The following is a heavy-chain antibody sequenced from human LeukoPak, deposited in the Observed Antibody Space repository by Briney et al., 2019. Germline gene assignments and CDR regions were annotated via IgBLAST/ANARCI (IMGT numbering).Heavy chain of an antibody. CDR2: INHSGST. CDR1: GGSCSGYY. J-gene: IGHJ5*02. CDR3: ARGTRHKGYCSSTSCKRNWFDP. D-gene: IGHD2-2*01. V-gene: IGHV4-34*01. Sequence: SETLSLTCAVYGGSCSGYYWSWIRQPPGKGLEWIGEINHSGSTNYNPSLKSRVTISVDTSKNQLSLKLSSVTAADTAVYYCARGTRHKGYCSSTSCKRNWFDPWGQGTLVTVSS.